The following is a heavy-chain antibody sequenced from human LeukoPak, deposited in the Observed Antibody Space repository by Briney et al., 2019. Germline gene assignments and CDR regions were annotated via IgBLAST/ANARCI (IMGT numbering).Heavy chain of an antibody. CDR1: GYSFSNYW. CDR2: IYPGDSET. Sequence: GESLKISCQGSGYSFSNYWIGWVRQMPGKGLEWMGIIYPGDSETRYSPSFQGQVTFSADKSINTAYLQWRRLKASDTAMYYCARHDFDYGDYGPFDYWGQGTLVTVSS. D-gene: IGHD4-17*01. CDR3: ARHDFDYGDYGPFDY. V-gene: IGHV5-51*01. J-gene: IGHJ4*02.